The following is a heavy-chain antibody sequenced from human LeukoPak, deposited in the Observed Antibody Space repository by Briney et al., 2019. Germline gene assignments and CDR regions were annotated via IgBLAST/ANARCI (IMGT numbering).Heavy chain of an antibody. Sequence: GESLKISCKGSGYSFTSYWIGWVRQMPGKGLEWMGIIYPGDSDTRYSPSFQGQVTISADKSISTAYLQWSSLKASDTATYYCARRVAYCGGDCYSFDYWGQGTLVTVSS. CDR2: IYPGDSDT. CDR1: GYSFTSYW. J-gene: IGHJ4*02. D-gene: IGHD2-21*02. CDR3: ARRVAYCGGDCYSFDY. V-gene: IGHV5-51*01.